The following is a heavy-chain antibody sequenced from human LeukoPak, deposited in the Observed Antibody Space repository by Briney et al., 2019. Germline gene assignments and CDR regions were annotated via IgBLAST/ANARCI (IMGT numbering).Heavy chain of an antibody. V-gene: IGHV4-34*01. Sequence: SETLSLTCAVYGGSFSGYYWSWIRQPPGKGLEWIGEINHSGSTNYNPSLKSRVTISVDTSKNQFSLKLSSVTAADTAVYYCARGPRIAARRPTFQHWGQGTLVTVPS. CDR1: GGSFSGYY. CDR3: ARGPRIAARRPTFQH. J-gene: IGHJ1*01. CDR2: INHSGST. D-gene: IGHD6-6*01.